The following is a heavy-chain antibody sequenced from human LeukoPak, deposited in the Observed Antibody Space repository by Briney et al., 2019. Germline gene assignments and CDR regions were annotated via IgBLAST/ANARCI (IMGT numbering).Heavy chain of an antibody. CDR2: INKDGSEK. CDR3: ARDQRASPSPADY. CDR1: GFTFSGSW. Sequence: PGGPLRLSCAASGFTFSGSWMTWVRQAPGKGLERVANINKDGSEKYNLDSVKGRFTISRDNAKNSLYLQMNSLRAEDTAVYFCARDQRASPSPADYWGQGTLVTVSS. J-gene: IGHJ4*02. V-gene: IGHV3-7*01.